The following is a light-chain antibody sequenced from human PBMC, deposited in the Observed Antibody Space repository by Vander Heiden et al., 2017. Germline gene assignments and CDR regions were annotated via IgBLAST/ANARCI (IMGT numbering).Light chain of an antibody. CDR3: QQYYTTLT. J-gene: IGKJ5*01. V-gene: IGKV4-1*01. CDR2: WAS. Sequence: DIVIIQSPSSLAVSLGERAAINCKSSQSVLYSSNNKNYLAWYRQKPGQPPELLIYWASTRESGVPDRFSGSGSGTDFTLTISSLQAEDVAVYYCQQYYTTLTFGQGTRLEIK. CDR1: QSVLYSSNNKNY.